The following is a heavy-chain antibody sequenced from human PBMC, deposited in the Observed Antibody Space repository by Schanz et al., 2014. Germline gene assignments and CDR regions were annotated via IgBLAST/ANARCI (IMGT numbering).Heavy chain of an antibody. J-gene: IGHJ4*02. V-gene: IGHV3-30*18. CDR1: GFNFSSYG. CDR2: ISYDGSDK. Sequence: QVQLVESGGGVVQPGRSLRLSCAASGFNFSSYGMHWVRQAPGKGLEWLAVISYDGSDKFHADSVKGRFTISRDNSKNTLYLQMNSLRVEDTAVYYCAKDFVPLVQQLIRSGGAHLDHWGQGTLVTVSS. D-gene: IGHD6-13*01. CDR3: AKDFVPLVQQLIRSGGAHLDH.